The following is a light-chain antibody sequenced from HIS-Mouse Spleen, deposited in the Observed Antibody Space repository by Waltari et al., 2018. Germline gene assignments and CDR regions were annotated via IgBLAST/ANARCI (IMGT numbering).Light chain of an antibody. V-gene: IGKV3-11*01. CDR2: DAS. Sequence: EIVLTQSPATLSSSPGERATISCRASQSVSSYLAWYQPKPGQAPRLPIYDASNRATGIPARFSGSGSGTDFTLTISSLEPEDFAVYYCQQRSNWPPTFGQGTKVEIK. CDR1: QSVSSY. J-gene: IGKJ1*01. CDR3: QQRSNWPPT.